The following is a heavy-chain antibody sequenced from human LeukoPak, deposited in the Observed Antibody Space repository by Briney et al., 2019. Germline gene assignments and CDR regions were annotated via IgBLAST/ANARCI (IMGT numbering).Heavy chain of an antibody. D-gene: IGHD1-26*01. CDR3: ARLTGGGSYLFDY. CDR1: GFTFSGSW. J-gene: IGHJ4*02. Sequence: GSLRLSCAASGFTFSGSWMSWVRQPPGKGLEWIGSIYYSGSTYYNPSLKSRVTISVDTSKNQFSLKLSSVTAADTAVYYCARLTGGGSYLFDYWGQGTLVTVSS. CDR2: IYYSGST. V-gene: IGHV4-39*01.